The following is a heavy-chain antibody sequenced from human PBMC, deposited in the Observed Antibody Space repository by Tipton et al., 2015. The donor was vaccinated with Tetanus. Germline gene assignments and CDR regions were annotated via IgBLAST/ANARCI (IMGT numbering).Heavy chain of an antibody. Sequence: TLSLTCAVYGGSFSAYYWSWIRQSPGKGLEWIGEINHSGSTTYSPSFKSRVTISVDTPKNRFSLKLTSLTVADTAVYYCARGGSYSYGPRGFDLWGRGTLVTVSS. CDR2: INHSGST. CDR1: GGSFSAYY. D-gene: IGHD5-18*01. V-gene: IGHV4-34*01. J-gene: IGHJ2*01. CDR3: ARGGSYSYGPRGFDL.